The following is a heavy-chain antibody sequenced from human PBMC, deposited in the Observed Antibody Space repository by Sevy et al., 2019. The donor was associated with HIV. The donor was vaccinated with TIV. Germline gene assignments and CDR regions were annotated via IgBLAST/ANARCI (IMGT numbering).Heavy chain of an antibody. CDR3: ARADGYYDSSGRELAFDI. Sequence: SETLSLTCTVSGGSVSSGSYYWSWIRQPPGKGLEWIGYIYYSGSTNYNPSLKSRVTISVDTSKNQFSLKLSSVTAADTAVYYCARADGYYDSSGRELAFDIWGQRTVVTVSS. CDR1: GGSVSSGSYY. D-gene: IGHD3-22*01. J-gene: IGHJ3*02. CDR2: IYYSGST. V-gene: IGHV4-61*01.